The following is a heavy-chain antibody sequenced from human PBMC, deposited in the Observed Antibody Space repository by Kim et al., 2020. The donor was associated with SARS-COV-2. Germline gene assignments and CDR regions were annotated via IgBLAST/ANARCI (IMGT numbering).Heavy chain of an antibody. J-gene: IGHJ6*02. D-gene: IGHD2-2*01. V-gene: IGHV3-11*05. CDR2: ISSSSSYT. CDR3: ARDPMGKSRYCSTTNCNVSV. Sequence: GGSLRLSCTASGFTFSDYYMSWIRQAPGKGLEWVSYISSSSSYTNYADSVKGRFTISRDNAKNSLYLQMNSLRAEDTAVYYCARDPMGKSRYCSTTNCNVSVWGQGTSVTVSS. CDR1: GFTFSDYY.